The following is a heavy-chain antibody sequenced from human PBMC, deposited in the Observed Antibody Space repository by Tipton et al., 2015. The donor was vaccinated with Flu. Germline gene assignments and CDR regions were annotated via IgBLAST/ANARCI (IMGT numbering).Heavy chain of an antibody. CDR3: ARDPIDDSTAYYYDYYYGLDV. CDR1: GDSITTGSHF. Sequence: TLSLTCTVSGDSITTGSHFWTWIRQPAGKGLEWIGRIYINGGTKYNPSLNGRVTISLDTSKNQFSLKLNSVTAADTAVYYCARDPIDDSTAYYYDYYYGLDVRGQGTAVTVSS. D-gene: IGHD3-22*01. J-gene: IGHJ6*02. V-gene: IGHV4-61*02. CDR2: IYINGGT.